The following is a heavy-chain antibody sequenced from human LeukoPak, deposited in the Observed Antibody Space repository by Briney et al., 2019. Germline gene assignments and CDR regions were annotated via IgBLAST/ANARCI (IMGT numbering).Heavy chain of an antibody. D-gene: IGHD3-16*01. CDR2: IYYSGST. J-gene: IGHJ4*02. V-gene: IGHV4-39*01. CDR1: GGSISSSSYY. CDR3: ARATYDYVWGSFMYYFDY. Sequence: SETLSLTCTVSGGSISSSSYYWGWIRQPPGKGLEWIGSIYYSGSTYHNPSLKSRVTISVDTSKNQFSLKLSSVTAADTAVYYCARATYDYVWGSFMYYFDYWGQGTLVTVSS.